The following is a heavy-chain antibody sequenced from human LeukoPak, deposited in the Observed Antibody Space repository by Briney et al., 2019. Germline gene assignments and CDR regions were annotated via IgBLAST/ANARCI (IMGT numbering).Heavy chain of an antibody. CDR3: ARGLLWFGRYYFDY. D-gene: IGHD3-10*01. J-gene: IGHJ4*02. CDR2: IYISGST. V-gene: IGHV4-61*02. Sequence: PSQTLSLTCTVSGGSISSGNYYWGWIRQPAGKGLEWIGRIYISGSTNYNPSLKSRVTISVDTSKNQFSLKLSSVTAADTAVYYCARGLLWFGRYYFDYWGQGTLVTVSS. CDR1: GGSISSGNYY.